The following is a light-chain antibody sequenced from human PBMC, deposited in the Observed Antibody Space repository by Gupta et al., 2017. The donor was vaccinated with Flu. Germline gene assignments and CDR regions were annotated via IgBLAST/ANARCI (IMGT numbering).Light chain of an antibody. Sequence: QSALTPPASVSGSPGQSITIPCTGTSSDVGGYNYVSWYQQHPGKAPKLMIYEVSNRPSGVSNRFSGSKSGNTASLTISGLQAEDEADYYCSSYTSSSTSHVVFGGGTKLTVL. CDR3: SSYTSSSTSHVV. CDR2: EVS. V-gene: IGLV2-14*01. J-gene: IGLJ2*01. CDR1: SSDVGGYNY.